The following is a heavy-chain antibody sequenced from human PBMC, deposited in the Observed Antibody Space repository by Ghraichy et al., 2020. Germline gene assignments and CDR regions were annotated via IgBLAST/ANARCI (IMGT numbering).Heavy chain of an antibody. CDR2: IIPIFGTA. V-gene: IGHV1-69*01. D-gene: IGHD3-22*01. CDR1: GGTFSSYA. CDR3: ASSYYDTSYWYFDL. J-gene: IGHJ2*01. Sequence: VKVSCKASGGTFSSYAISWVRQAPGQGLEWMGGIIPIFGTANYAQKFQGRVTITADESTSTAYMELSSLRSEDTAVYYCASSYYDTSYWYFDLWGRGTLVTVSS.